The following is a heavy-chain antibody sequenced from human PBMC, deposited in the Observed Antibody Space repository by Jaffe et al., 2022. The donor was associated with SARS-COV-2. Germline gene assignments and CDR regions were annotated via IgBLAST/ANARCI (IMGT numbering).Heavy chain of an antibody. J-gene: IGHJ6*02. CDR3: ARDARLVVAARTQYYYYGMDV. CDR2: IYNSGST. CDR1: GGSISSYY. V-gene: IGHV4-59*01. Sequence: QVQLQESGPGLVKPSETLSLTCTVSGGSISSYYWSWIRQPPGKGLEWIGYIYNSGSTNYNPSLKSRVTISVDTSKNQFSLQLSSVTAADTAVYFCARDARLVVAARTQYYYYGMDVWGQGTSVTVSS. D-gene: IGHD6-19*01.